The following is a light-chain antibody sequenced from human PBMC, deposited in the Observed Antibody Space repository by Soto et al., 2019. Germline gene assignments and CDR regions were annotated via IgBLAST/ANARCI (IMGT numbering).Light chain of an antibody. J-gene: IGKJ1*01. CDR3: QQYCXSGT. V-gene: IGKV3-20*01. Sequence: EIVLTQSPGTLSLSPGERATLSCRAIQSVSNNYLDWYQQKPGQAPRLLIYGASNSATGIPERFSGSGSGTDFTLTISSLEPEDFAVYYCQQYCXSGTCGQGPKV. CDR2: GAS. CDR1: QSVSNNY.